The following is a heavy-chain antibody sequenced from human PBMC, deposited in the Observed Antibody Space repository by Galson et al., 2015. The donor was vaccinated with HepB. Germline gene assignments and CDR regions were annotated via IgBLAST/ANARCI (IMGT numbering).Heavy chain of an antibody. D-gene: IGHD3-16*01. CDR2: IRLRGGDT. CDR3: ATSRVIDYDRPS. Sequence: SLRLSCAASGFSFGTYAMAWVRQAPGKGLEWVSVIRLRGGDTSYADSVQGRFSISRDNSKNTLYLQMTSLRAEDTAIYYCATSRVIDYDRPSWGQGTLVIVSS. V-gene: IGHV3-23*01. CDR1: GFSFGTYA. J-gene: IGHJ5*02.